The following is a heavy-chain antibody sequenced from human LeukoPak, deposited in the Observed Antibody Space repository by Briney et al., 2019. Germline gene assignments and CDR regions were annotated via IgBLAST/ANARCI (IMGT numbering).Heavy chain of an antibody. D-gene: IGHD1-26*01. J-gene: IGHJ4*02. V-gene: IGHV4-59*01. CDR2: IYNIGST. CDR1: GGSISSYY. CDR3: ARGRKVGATFGFDY. Sequence: SETLSLTCSVSGGSISSYYWSWIRQPPGKGLEWIGYIYNIGSTNYNPSLKSRVTISVDTSKNQFSPKLTSVTAADTAVYYCARGRKVGATFGFDYWGQGTLVTVSS.